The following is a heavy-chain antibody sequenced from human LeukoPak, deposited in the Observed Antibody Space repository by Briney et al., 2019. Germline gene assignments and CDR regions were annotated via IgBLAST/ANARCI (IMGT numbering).Heavy chain of an antibody. J-gene: IGHJ4*02. CDR3: AKAPSLSSAY. V-gene: IGHV3-66*01. D-gene: IGHD2-2*01. CDR2: IHSGGAT. Sequence: GRSLRLSCAASGFTVSSNYMSWVRQAPGKGLEWVSIIHSGGATFYAESVKDRFTISRDNSKNTLYLQMNSLRAEDTAVYYCAKAPSLSSAYWGQGTLVTVSS. CDR1: GFTVSSNY.